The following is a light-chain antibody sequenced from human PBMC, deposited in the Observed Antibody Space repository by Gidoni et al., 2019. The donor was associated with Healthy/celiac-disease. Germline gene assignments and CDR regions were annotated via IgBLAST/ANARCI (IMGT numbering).Light chain of an antibody. V-gene: IGLV2-14*01. J-gene: IGLJ2*01. CDR1: SSDVGRYNY. CDR3: SSYTSSSTLV. Sequence: QSALTQPASVSGSPGQSITISCTGTSSDVGRYNYVSWYQQHPGKAPKLIIYGVGNRPSGISNRFSGSKSANTASLTISGLQAEDGADYYCSSYTSSSTLVFGGGTKLTVL. CDR2: GVG.